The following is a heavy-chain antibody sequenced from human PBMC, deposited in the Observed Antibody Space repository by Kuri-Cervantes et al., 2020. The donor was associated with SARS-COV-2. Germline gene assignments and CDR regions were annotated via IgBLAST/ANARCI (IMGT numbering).Heavy chain of an antibody. J-gene: IGHJ1*01. D-gene: IGHD3-3*01. CDR2: ISYEGSNK. CDR1: GFTFNNYG. Sequence: SLKISCAASGFTFNNYGMHWVRQAPGKGLEWVASISYEGSNKHYADSVKGRFTISRDNARKSLFLQMNSLRAEDTAVYYCARDSDDDVWSGYSTAEYFQHWGQGTLVTVSS. V-gene: IGHV3-30*03. CDR3: ARDSDDDVWSGYSTAEYFQH.